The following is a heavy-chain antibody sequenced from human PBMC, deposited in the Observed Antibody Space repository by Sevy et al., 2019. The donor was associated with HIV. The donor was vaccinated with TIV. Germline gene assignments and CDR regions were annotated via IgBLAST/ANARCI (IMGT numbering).Heavy chain of an antibody. D-gene: IGHD3-10*01. J-gene: IGHJ6*02. Sequence: SETLSLTCTVSGGSVSSGSYYWSWIRQPPGKGLEWIGYIYYSGSTNYNPSLKSRVTISVDTSKNQFSLKLSSVTAAETAVYYCARDLWFGELLYSYYYGMDVWGQGTTVTVSS. CDR3: ARDLWFGELLYSYYYGMDV. CDR2: IYYSGST. V-gene: IGHV4-61*01. CDR1: GGSVSSGSYY.